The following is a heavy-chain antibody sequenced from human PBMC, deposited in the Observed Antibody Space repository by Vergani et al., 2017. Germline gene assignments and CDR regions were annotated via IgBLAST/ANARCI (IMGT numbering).Heavy chain of an antibody. CDR1: GVSIISGFW. CDR2: IYYTGIT. D-gene: IGHD3-16*01. Sequence: VQLQESGPGLVKPPGTLSLTCAVSGVSIISGFWWNWVRQPPGKGLEWIGEIYYTGITNYNSSLKSRESMAVDTSKNQFSLDLASVTAADTAMYYCVGAQGGDVPHDKRGYFFYGMDVWGQGTTVTVSS. CDR3: VGAQGGDVPHDKRGYFFYGMDV. J-gene: IGHJ6*02. V-gene: IGHV4-4*03.